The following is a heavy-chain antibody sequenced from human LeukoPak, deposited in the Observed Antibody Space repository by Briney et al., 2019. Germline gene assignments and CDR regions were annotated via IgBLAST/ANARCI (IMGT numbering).Heavy chain of an antibody. CDR3: AILRCSGGSCYLDY. D-gene: IGHD2-15*01. V-gene: IGHV4-31*03. Sequence: SQTLSLTCTVSGGSVRSGAYYWSWIRQHPGKGLEWIGYIYYSGRTYYNPSLKSRATISVDTSKNQFSLKLSSVTAADTAVFYCAILRCSGGSCYLDYWGQGTLVTVSS. CDR2: IYYSGRT. J-gene: IGHJ4*02. CDR1: GGSVRSGAYY.